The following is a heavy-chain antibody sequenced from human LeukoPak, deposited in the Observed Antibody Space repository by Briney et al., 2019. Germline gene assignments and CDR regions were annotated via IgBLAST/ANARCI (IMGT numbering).Heavy chain of an antibody. CDR2: ISSSSSTI. CDR1: GFPFDEHG. V-gene: IGHV3-48*04. J-gene: IGHJ4*02. Sequence: PGGSLRLSCTASGFPFDEHGMSWVRQAPGKGLEWVSYISSSSSTIYYADSVKGRFTISRDNAKNSLYLQMNSLRAEDTAVYYCARDFYGSGSYWDYWGQGTLVTVSS. D-gene: IGHD3-10*01. CDR3: ARDFYGSGSYWDY.